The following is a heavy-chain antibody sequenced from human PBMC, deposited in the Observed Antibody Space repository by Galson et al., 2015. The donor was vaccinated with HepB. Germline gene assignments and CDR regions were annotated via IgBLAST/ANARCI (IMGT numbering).Heavy chain of an antibody. J-gene: IGHJ3*02. CDR2: IRSKAYGGTT. CDR1: GFTFGDYA. CDR3: TRDGRRGYSSGWGVAFDI. Sequence: SLRLSCAASGFTFGDYAMSWFRQAPGKGLEWVGFIRSKAYGGTTEYAASVKGRFTISRDDSKSIAYLQMNSLKTEDTAVYYCTRDGRRGYSSGWGVAFDIWGQGTMVTVSS. D-gene: IGHD6-19*01. V-gene: IGHV3-49*03.